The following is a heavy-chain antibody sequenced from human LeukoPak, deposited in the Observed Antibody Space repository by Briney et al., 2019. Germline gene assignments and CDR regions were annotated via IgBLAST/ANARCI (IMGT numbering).Heavy chain of an antibody. J-gene: IGHJ4*02. CDR3: SSSMRQTDY. D-gene: IGHD2-8*01. Sequence: PGGSLRLSCAASGFTFSTNSMNWVRQAPGKGLEWVSFIIGIGSTIFYADSVKGRFSISRDNAKNSVYLQMNSLRDEDTAVYYCSSSMRQTDYWGQGTLVTVSS. V-gene: IGHV3-48*02. CDR2: IIGIGSTI. CDR1: GFTFSTNS.